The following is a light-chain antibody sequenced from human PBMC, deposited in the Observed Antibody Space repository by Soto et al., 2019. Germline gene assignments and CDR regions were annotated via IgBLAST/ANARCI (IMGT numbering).Light chain of an antibody. V-gene: IGKV3-15*01. Sequence: EIVMTQSPATLSVSPGERATLSCRASHGVSSRLAWYQQKPRQAPRLLIYGASTRATGLPARFSGSGSGTEFTLTISSLQSEDFAVYYCQHYTNWPLTFGGGTKVEIK. CDR1: HGVSSR. CDR2: GAS. J-gene: IGKJ4*01. CDR3: QHYTNWPLT.